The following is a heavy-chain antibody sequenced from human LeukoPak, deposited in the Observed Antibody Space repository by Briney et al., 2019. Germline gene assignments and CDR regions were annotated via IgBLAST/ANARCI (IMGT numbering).Heavy chain of an antibody. Sequence: SETLSLTCTVSGGSISNNYWTWIRQPPRKGLEWIGNISYNGNTNYHPSLKSRVTISLDTSKNQFSVTMSSVNAADAAVYYCGRHGSGSYNNWFEPWGQGTLVTVSS. V-gene: IGHV4-59*08. D-gene: IGHD3-10*01. CDR2: ISYNGNT. CDR3: GRHGSGSYNNWFEP. J-gene: IGHJ5*02. CDR1: GGSISNNY.